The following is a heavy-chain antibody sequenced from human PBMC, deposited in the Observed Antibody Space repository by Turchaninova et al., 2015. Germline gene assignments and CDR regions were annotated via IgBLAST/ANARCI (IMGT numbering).Heavy chain of an antibody. J-gene: IGHJ4*02. Sequence: QLQLQESGPGLVKPSETLSLTCTVSRASITRGDFFCGWIRKPPGKALGWIGTIHNSGGTFYNPSRSSRLTISADTSKNQFSLKRSSVTAADTAMYDCARHTDGSGYYYWGRGTLVTVSS. CDR1: RASITRGDFF. CDR2: IHNSGGT. V-gene: IGHV4-39*01. D-gene: IGHD3-3*01. CDR3: ARHTDGSGYYY.